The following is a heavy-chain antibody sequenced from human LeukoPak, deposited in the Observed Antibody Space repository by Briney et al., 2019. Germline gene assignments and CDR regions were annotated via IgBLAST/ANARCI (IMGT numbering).Heavy chain of an antibody. D-gene: IGHD1-14*01. CDR1: GYSFSDYW. V-gene: IGHV5-51*06. Sequence: GESLKISCQASGYSFSDYWIGWVRQMPGKGLECIGVIYPADSDTRHSPSLQGQVTITVDKSISTAYLQWTGLKASDTAIYYCARAAVYRTLTGFDIWGQGTAVAASS. J-gene: IGHJ3*02. CDR3: ARAAVYRTLTGFDI. CDR2: IYPADSDT.